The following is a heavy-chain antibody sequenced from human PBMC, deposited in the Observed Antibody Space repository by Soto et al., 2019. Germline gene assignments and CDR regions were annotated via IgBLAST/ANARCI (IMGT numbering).Heavy chain of an antibody. CDR1: GFTFSNYW. Sequence: EVQLVESGGGLVQPGGSLRLSCAASGFTFSNYWMHWVRRAPGKGLVWVSRINGDGTSTAYADSVKGRFTISRDNVKNTLYMEMSSLRADDTAVYYCARELGNGVLPLDYWGQGALVTVSS. CDR3: ARELGNGVLPLDY. CDR2: INGDGTST. D-gene: IGHD4-17*01. V-gene: IGHV3-74*01. J-gene: IGHJ4*02.